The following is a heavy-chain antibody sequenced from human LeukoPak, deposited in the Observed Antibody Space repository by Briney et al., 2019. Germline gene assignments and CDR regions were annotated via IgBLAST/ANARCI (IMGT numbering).Heavy chain of an antibody. J-gene: IGHJ4*02. CDR3: VKTTSVYWGSGDSFLDY. V-gene: IGHV3-23*01. Sequence: GGSLRLSCVASGFSFSNYAMTWVRQAPGEGLEWVSGISASGGTTNSAGSVKGRFTISRDNSENTLYLQMNSLRAEDTAVYYCVKTTSVYWGSGDSFLDYWGQGTLVTVSS. CDR2: ISASGGTT. CDR1: GFSFSNYA. D-gene: IGHD2-15*01.